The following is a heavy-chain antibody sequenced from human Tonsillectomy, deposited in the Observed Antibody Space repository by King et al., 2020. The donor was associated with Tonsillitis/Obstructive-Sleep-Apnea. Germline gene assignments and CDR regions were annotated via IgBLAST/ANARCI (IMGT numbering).Heavy chain of an antibody. CDR1: NGSISTYY. J-gene: IGHJ5*02. CDR3: ARERGDFWSGYYYNWFDP. V-gene: IGHV4-59*01. CDR2: IYYTGIT. D-gene: IGHD3-3*01. Sequence: PLQESGPGLVKPSETLSLTCTVSNGSISTYYWSWIRLPPGKGLEWIGYIYYTGITNYNPSLESRVTISVDTSKNQLSLQLSSVTAADTAVYYCARERGDFWSGYYYNWFDPWGQGTLVTVSA.